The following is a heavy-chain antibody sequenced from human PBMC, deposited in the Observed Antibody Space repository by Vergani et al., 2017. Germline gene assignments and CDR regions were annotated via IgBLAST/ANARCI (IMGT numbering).Heavy chain of an antibody. CDR2: IWYDGSNK. D-gene: IGHD3-3*01. Sequence: VQLLESGGGLVQPGGSLRLSCAASGFTFSSYGMHWVRQAPGKGLEWVAVIWYDGSNKYYADSVKGRFTISRDNSKNTLYLQMNSLRAEDTAVYYCARDFSPYYDFWSGNDYYGMDVWGQGTTVTVSS. V-gene: IGHV3-33*01. CDR3: ARDFSPYYDFWSGNDYYGMDV. J-gene: IGHJ6*02. CDR1: GFTFSSYG.